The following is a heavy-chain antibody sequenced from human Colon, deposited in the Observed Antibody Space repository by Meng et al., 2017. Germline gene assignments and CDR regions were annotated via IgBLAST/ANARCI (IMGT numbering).Heavy chain of an antibody. J-gene: IGHJ3*01. Sequence: GESLKISCVASGFTFSDYWMHWVRQAPGRGLEWVANIRQDGSDKNYVDSVRGRFTISRDNANNLLYLQMSSLSPEDTADYYCARDSDYGSGDGWHDALDVWGQGTKVTVSS. D-gene: IGHD2-21*02. CDR2: IRQDGSDK. V-gene: IGHV3-7*01. CDR1: GFTFSDYW. CDR3: ARDSDYGSGDGWHDALDV.